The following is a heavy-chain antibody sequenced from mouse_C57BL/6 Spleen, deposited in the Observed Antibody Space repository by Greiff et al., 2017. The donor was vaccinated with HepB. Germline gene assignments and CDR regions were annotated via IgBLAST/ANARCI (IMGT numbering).Heavy chain of an antibody. CDR2: IWSDGST. V-gene: IGHV2-6-1*01. CDR3: ARHNAHYYGSSYVDYYAMDY. J-gene: IGHJ4*01. CDR1: GFSLTSYG. Sequence: QVQLKESGPGLVAPSQSLSITCTVSGFSLTSYGVHWVRQPPGKGLEWLVVIWSDGSTTYNSALKSRLSISKDNAKSQVFLKMNSLQTDDTAMYYCARHNAHYYGSSYVDYYAMDYWGQGTSVTVSS. D-gene: IGHD1-1*01.